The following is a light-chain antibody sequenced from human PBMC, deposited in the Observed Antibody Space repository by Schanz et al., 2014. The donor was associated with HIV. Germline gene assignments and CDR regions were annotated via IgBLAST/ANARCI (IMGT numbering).Light chain of an antibody. V-gene: IGKV3-20*01. J-gene: IGKJ4*02. CDR3: QHYGDSRGT. CDR2: AAS. Sequence: IVLTQSPGTLSLSPGERGTLSCRASQSISSSLLAWYQKKPGQAPTLLIYAASSRASGIPDRFSGSGSGADFTLTISGLEPEDFAVYYCQHYGDSRGTFGGGTKV. CDR1: QSISSSL.